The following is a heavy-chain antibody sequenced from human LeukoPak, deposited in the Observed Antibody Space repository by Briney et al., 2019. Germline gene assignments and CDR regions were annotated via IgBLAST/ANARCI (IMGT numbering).Heavy chain of an antibody. Sequence: GGSLRLSCAASGFTFSSYGLHWVRQAPGKGLECVAVISKDGSNEHYADPGKGRFTISRDNSRSTLYLQMNSLRPEDTAIYYCAREGYYGSGSPPSLYFDYWGQGTLVTVSS. J-gene: IGHJ4*02. V-gene: IGHV3-30*04. CDR1: GFTFSSYG. CDR3: AREGYYGSGSPPSLYFDY. D-gene: IGHD3-10*01. CDR2: ISKDGSNE.